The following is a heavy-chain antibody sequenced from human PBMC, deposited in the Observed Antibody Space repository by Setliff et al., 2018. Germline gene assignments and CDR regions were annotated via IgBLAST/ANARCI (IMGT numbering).Heavy chain of an antibody. CDR1: GYSFTNYW. J-gene: IGHJ5*02. CDR2: IDPGDSIT. CDR3: ARHPYYYGSGTYLDNNNRWFDP. D-gene: IGHD3-10*01. Sequence: GASLQISCEGSGYSFTNYWIAWVRQMPGKGLEWMGIIDPGDSITRYSPSFQGQVTISVDKSINTAYLQWSSLRASETAIYYCARHPYYYGSGTYLDNNNRWFDPWGQGTLVTVSS. V-gene: IGHV5-51*01.